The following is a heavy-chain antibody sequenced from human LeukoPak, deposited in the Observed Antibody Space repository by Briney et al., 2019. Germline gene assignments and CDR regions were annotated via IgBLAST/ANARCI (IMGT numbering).Heavy chain of an antibody. V-gene: IGHV1-2*02. J-gene: IGHJ4*02. CDR2: INPNSGGT. D-gene: IGHD5-24*01. Sequence: ASVKVSCKASGYTSTGYYMHWVRQAPGQGLEWMGWINPNSGGTNYAQKFQGRVTMTRDTSISTAYMELSRLRSDDTAVYYCARAAEMATIGMNYWGQGTLVTVSS. CDR3: ARAAEMATIGMNY. CDR1: GYTSTGYY.